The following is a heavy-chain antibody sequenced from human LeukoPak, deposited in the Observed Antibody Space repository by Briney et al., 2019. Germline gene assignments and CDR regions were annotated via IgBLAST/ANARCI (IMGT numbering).Heavy chain of an antibody. CDR1: GFTVSSNY. V-gene: IGHV3-53*01. CDR2: IYSGGST. J-gene: IGHJ6*02. CDR3: ARGGTAMGYYGTDV. D-gene: IGHD5-18*01. Sequence: GGSLRLSCAASGFTVSSNYMSWVRQAPGKGLEWVSVIYSGGSTYYADSVKGRFTISRDNSKNTLYLQMNSLRAEDTAVYYCARGGTAMGYYGTDVWGQGTTVTVSS.